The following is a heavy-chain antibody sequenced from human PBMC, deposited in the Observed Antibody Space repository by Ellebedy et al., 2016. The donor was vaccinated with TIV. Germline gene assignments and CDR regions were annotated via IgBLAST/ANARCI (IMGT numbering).Heavy chain of an antibody. CDR3: ARAEQLIFDFDY. D-gene: IGHD6-13*01. CDR2: IYYSGST. J-gene: IGHJ4*02. Sequence: MPSETLSLTCTVSGGSISSYYWSWIRQPPGKGLEWIGYIYYSGSTNYNPSLKSRVTISVDTSKNQFSLKLSSVTAADTAVYYCARAEQLIFDFDYWGQGTLVTVSS. CDR1: GGSISSYY. V-gene: IGHV4-59*01.